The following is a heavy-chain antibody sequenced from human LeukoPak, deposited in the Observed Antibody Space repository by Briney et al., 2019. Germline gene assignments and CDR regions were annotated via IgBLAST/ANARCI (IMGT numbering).Heavy chain of an antibody. CDR3: ARVDDYGDYGVEPSGY. J-gene: IGHJ4*02. CDR1: GYTFTSYG. Sequence: GASVKVSCKASGYTFTSYGISWVRQAPGQGLEWMGWISAYNGNTNYAQKFQGRVTMTRDMSTSTVYMELSSLRSEDTAVYYCARVDDYGDYGVEPSGYWGQGTLVTVSS. CDR2: ISAYNGNT. D-gene: IGHD4-17*01. V-gene: IGHV1-18*01.